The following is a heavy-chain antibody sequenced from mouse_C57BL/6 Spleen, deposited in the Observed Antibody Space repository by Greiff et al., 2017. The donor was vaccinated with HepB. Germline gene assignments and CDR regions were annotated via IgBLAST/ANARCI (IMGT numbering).Heavy chain of an antibody. D-gene: IGHD1-1*01. Sequence: LQQPGAELVKPGASVKLSCKASGYTFTSYWMHWVKQRPGQGLEWIGMIHPNSGSTNYNEKSKSKATLTVDKSSSTAYMQLSSLTSEDSAVYYCARVVRGYFDVWGTGTTVTVSS. CDR1: GYTFTSYW. CDR2: IHPNSGST. V-gene: IGHV1-64*01. J-gene: IGHJ1*03. CDR3: ARVVRGYFDV.